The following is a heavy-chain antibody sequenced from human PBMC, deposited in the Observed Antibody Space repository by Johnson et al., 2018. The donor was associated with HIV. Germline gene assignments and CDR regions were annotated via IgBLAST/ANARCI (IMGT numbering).Heavy chain of an antibody. J-gene: IGHJ3*02. Sequence: MQLVESGGGVVQPGRSLRLSCAASGFTFSSYAMHWVRQAPGKGLEWVAVISYDGINKYYADSVKGRFTISRDNSKNTLYLQMHSLRAEDTAVYYCARGALGDWVDAFDIWGQGTMVTVSS. CDR3: ARGALGDWVDAFDI. CDR1: GFTFSSYA. V-gene: IGHV3-30-3*01. D-gene: IGHD3-16*01. CDR2: ISYDGINK.